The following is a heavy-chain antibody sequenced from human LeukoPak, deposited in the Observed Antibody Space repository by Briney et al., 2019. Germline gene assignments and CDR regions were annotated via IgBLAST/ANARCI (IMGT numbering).Heavy chain of an antibody. J-gene: IGHJ4*02. CDR3: AKEGDYYNSIVPNY. D-gene: IGHD3-22*01. CDR2: ISRSGGST. V-gene: IGHV3-23*01. Sequence: GGSLRLSCAASGFTFNNYAMTWVRQASGKGLEWVSAISRSGGSTYYADSVKGRFAISKDNSKTTLYLQMNSLRAEDTAVYYCAKEGDYYNSIVPNYWGQGTLVTVSS. CDR1: GFTFNNYA.